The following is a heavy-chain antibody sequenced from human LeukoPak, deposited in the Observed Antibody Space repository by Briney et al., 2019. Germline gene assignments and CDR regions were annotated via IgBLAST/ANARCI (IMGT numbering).Heavy chain of an antibody. V-gene: IGHV4-34*01. CDR3: ARVRNLRNWFDP. J-gene: IGHJ5*02. CDR1: GGSFSGNY. Sequence: SETLSLTCAVYGGSFSGNYWSWIRQPPGKGLEWIGEINHSGSTNYNPSLKSRVTIPVDTPKIQFSRKQSAVTAADTAVYYCARVRNLRNWFDPWGQGTLVTVSS. CDR2: INHSGST.